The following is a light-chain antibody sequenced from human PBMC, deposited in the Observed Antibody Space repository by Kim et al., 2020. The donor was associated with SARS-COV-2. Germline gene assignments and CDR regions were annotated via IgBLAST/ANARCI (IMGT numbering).Light chain of an antibody. J-gene: IGLJ3*02. CDR1: RSDFGGHNY. Sequence: GQSVSISCTGTRSDFGGHNYVSWYQQHPGTGPKLLIYDVNKRPSGVPDRFSGSKSGNTASLTISGLQAEDEADYYCCSYAGSYTLVFGGGTQLTVL. CDR3: CSYAGSYTLV. CDR2: DVN. V-gene: IGLV2-11*01.